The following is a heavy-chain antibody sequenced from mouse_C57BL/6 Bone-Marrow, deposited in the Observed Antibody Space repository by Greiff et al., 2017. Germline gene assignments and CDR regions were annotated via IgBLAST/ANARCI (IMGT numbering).Heavy chain of an antibody. CDR1: GFSFNTYA. D-gene: IGHD6-2*01. CDR2: IRSKSNNYAT. CDR3: VRHRGTSLYAMDY. V-gene: IGHV10-1*01. Sequence: EVKLVESGGGLVQPKGSLKLSCAASGFSFNTYAMNWVRQAPGKGLEWVARIRSKSNNYATYYADSVKDRFTISRDDSESMLYLQMNNLTTEDTAMYYCVRHRGTSLYAMDYWGQGTSVTVSS. J-gene: IGHJ4*01.